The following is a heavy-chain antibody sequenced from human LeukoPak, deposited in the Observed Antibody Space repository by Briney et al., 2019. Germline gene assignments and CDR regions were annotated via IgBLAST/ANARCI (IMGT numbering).Heavy chain of an antibody. CDR3: ARDRPRARYFDY. V-gene: IGHV1-3*02. CDR2: TNGATGNT. J-gene: IGHJ4*02. D-gene: IGHD2-15*01. CDR1: GYTFTDYA. Sequence: ASVKVSCKASGYTFTDYALHWVRQAPGQRLEWMGWTNGATGNTRFSQDFEGRLTITIDTSASTAYMELSSLKSEDTAVYFCARDRPRARYFDYWGQGTLVTVSS.